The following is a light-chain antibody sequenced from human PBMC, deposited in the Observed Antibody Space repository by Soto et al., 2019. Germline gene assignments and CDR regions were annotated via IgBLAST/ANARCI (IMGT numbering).Light chain of an antibody. Sequence: DIQITQSPSSLSASVGDRVTMSFQASHNIYNYLNWYHQKPGKAPKLLIFDASNFERGVPSRFSGSGSRTHFSLSINNLQPEDVGTYFCQHYDNLPLTFGGGTKVDTK. CDR1: HNIYNY. J-gene: IGKJ4*01. CDR2: DAS. V-gene: IGKV1-33*01. CDR3: QHYDNLPLT.